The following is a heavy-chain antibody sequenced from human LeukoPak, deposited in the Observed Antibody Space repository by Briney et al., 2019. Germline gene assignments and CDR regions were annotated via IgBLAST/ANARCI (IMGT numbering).Heavy chain of an antibody. CDR3: ASVERYFDWLYGAFDI. V-gene: IGHV4-31*03. Sequence: SETLSLICTVCGGSISSGGYYWSWIRQHPGKGLEWIGYIYYSGSTYYNPSLESRVTISVDTSKNQFSLKLSSVTAADTAVYYCASVERYFDWLYGAFDIWGQGTMVTVSS. CDR1: GGSISSGGYY. J-gene: IGHJ3*02. CDR2: IYYSGST. D-gene: IGHD3-9*01.